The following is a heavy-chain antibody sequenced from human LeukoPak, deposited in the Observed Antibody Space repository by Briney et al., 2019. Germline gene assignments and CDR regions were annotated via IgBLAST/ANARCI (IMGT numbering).Heavy chain of an antibody. CDR2: IYYSGST. D-gene: IGHD1-7*01. V-gene: IGHV4-59*01. Sequence: SETLSLTCTVSGGSISSYYWSWIRQPPGKGLEWIGYIYYSGSTNYNPSLKSGVTISVDTSKNQFSLKLSSVTAADTAVYYCARDNWNYGSSMDVWGQGTTVTVSS. CDR1: GGSISSYY. J-gene: IGHJ6*02. CDR3: ARDNWNYGSSMDV.